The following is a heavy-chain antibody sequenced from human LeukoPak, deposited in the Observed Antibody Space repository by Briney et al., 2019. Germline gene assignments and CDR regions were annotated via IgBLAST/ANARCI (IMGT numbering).Heavy chain of an antibody. Sequence: SESLSPTCTVSGGSISSHYWSWIRQPPGKGLEWIGYIYSSGSTNYNPSLKSRVTISVDTSKNQFSLKLSSVTAADTAVYYCARAGVVVVAATPGDVDAFDIWGQGTMVTVSS. CDR1: GGSISSHY. J-gene: IGHJ3*02. D-gene: IGHD2-15*01. CDR3: ARAGVVVVAATPGDVDAFDI. CDR2: IYSSGST. V-gene: IGHV4-59*11.